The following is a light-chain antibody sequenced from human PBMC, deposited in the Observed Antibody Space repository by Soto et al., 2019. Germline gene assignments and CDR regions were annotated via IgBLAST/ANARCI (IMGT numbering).Light chain of an antibody. CDR2: KVS. J-gene: IGKJ1*01. CDR3: MQGTHWT. CDR1: QSLVYSDGNIY. V-gene: IGKV2-30*01. Sequence: DVVMTQSPLSLPVTLGQPASISCRSSQSLVYSDGNIYLNWFQQRPGQSPRRLIYKVSNRDSGVPDRFSGSGSGTDFTLKISRVEAEDVGVYSCMQGTHWTFGQGTKVEIK.